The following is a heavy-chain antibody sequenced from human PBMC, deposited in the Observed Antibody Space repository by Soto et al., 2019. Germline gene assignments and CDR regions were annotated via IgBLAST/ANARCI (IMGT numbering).Heavy chain of an antibody. CDR3: ARPSYSSSRYYGMDV. CDR2: IYPGDSDT. V-gene: IGHV5-51*01. D-gene: IGHD6-6*01. J-gene: IGHJ6*02. Sequence: GESLKISCQGSGYSFTSYWIGWVRQMPGKGLEWMGIIYPGDSDTRYSPSFEGQVTISADKSITTAYLQWSSLKASDTAMYYCARPSYSSSRYYGMDVWGQGTTVTVS. CDR1: GYSFTSYW.